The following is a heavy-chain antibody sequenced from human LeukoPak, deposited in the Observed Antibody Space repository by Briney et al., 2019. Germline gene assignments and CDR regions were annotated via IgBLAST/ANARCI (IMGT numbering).Heavy chain of an antibody. CDR2: INSKSGGT. D-gene: IGHD3-10*01. V-gene: IGHV1-2*03. Sequence: GASVKVSCKASGYTFTGYYIQWVQQAPGQGLEWMGWINSKSGGTNFAQKFQGRVTMTRDTSSSTAYMELSRLRSDDTAMYYCARGGKLMITMVRGALASRDGFDIWGQGTMVTVSS. CDR3: ARGGKLMITMVRGALASRDGFDI. J-gene: IGHJ3*02. CDR1: GYTFTGYY.